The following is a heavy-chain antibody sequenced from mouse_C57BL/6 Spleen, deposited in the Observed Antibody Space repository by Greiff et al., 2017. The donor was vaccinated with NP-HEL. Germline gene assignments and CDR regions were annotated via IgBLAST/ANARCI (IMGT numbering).Heavy chain of an antibody. CDR1: GYTFTDYY. J-gene: IGHJ3*01. V-gene: IGHV1-26*01. Sequence: EVQLQQSGPELVKPGASVKISCKASGYTFTDYYMNWVKQSHGKSLEWIGDINPNNGGTSYNQKFKGKATLTVDKSSSTAYMELRSLTSEDSAVYYCARRRSWGTSFAYWGQGTLVTVSA. CDR2: INPNNGGT. D-gene: IGHD4-1*01. CDR3: ARRRSWGTSFAY.